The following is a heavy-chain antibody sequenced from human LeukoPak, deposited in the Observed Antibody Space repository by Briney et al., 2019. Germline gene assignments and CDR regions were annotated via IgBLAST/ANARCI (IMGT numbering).Heavy chain of an antibody. J-gene: IGHJ4*02. CDR2: IDWDDDK. CDR3: ARAFRGVYDY. Sequence: SGPALVKPTQPLTLTCTFSGFSLSTSGMCVSWIRQPPGKALEWLARIDWDDDKYYSTSLKTRLTISKDTSKNQVVLTVTNMDPVDTATYYCARAFRGVYDYWGQGTLVTVSS. D-gene: IGHD3-10*01. CDR1: GFSLSTSGMC. V-gene: IGHV2-70*11.